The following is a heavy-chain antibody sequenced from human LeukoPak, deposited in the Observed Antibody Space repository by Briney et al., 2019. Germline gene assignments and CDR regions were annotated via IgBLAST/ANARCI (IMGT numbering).Heavy chain of an antibody. Sequence: ASVKVSCKASGYTFTSYGITWVRQAPGQGLEWMGWISAYNGNTNYAQKVQGRVTMTRDTSTSTAYMELRSLRSDDTAVYYCAREEGDWGDALDIWGQGTLVTVSS. D-gene: IGHD2-21*02. V-gene: IGHV1-18*01. CDR1: GYTFTSYG. CDR3: AREEGDWGDALDI. J-gene: IGHJ3*02. CDR2: ISAYNGNT.